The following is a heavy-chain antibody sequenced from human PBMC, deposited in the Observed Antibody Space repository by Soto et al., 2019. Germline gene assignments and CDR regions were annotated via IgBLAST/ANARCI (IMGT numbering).Heavy chain of an antibody. D-gene: IGHD3-22*01. V-gene: IGHV3-11*01. Sequence: QVQLVESGGGLVKTSGSLRIACAASGFTFSDYYMSWVRQAPGKGLEWVSYISSSGNTIYYADSVKGRFTISRDNAKNSVYLQMNSLRAEDTALYFCAKMGSENYYDPVFSWGQGTLVTVSS. CDR2: ISSSGNTI. J-gene: IGHJ4*02. CDR3: AKMGSENYYDPVFS. CDR1: GFTFSDYY.